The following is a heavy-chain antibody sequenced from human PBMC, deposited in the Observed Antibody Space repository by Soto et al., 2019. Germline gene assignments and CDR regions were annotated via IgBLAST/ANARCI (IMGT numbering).Heavy chain of an antibody. V-gene: IGHV4-59*01. CDR1: GGSINSYY. Sequence: SETLSLTCTVSGGSINSYYWGWIRQPPGKGLEWIGYIYYSGSTNYNPSLKSRVTISVDTSKNQFSLKLSSVTAADTAVYYCARATYYYDSSGYGYFDYWGQGTLVTVSS. CDR3: ARATYYYDSSGYGYFDY. D-gene: IGHD3-22*01. J-gene: IGHJ4*02. CDR2: IYYSGST.